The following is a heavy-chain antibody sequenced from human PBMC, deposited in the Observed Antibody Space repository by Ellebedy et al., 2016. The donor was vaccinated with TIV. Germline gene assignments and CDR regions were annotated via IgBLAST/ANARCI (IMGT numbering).Heavy chain of an antibody. CDR2: IYYSGST. J-gene: IGHJ4*02. CDR3: ARTKAVAGTFCFDY. Sequence: SETLSLTCTVSGGSINNYYWSWIRQPPGKGLEWIGYIYYSGSTHYNPSLKSRVTISVDTSKNQFSLKLSSVTAAETAVYYCARTKAVAGTFCFDYWGQGTLVTVSS. CDR1: GGSINNYY. V-gene: IGHV4-59*01. D-gene: IGHD6-19*01.